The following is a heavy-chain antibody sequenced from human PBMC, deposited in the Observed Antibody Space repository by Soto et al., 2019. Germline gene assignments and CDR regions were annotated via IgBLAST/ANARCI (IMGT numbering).Heavy chain of an antibody. CDR1: GYSIISGHY. CDR3: VGDMNNVWFFS. J-gene: IGHJ4*02. V-gene: IGHV4-38-2*02. D-gene: IGHD3-9*01. CDR2: IDHRGHI. Sequence: SETLSRTCAVFGYSIISGHYWVWIRQPPGRGLEWVGTIDHRGHISYNPSLRSRITMSMDTSKNHFSLRLSSVTAADTAVYYCVGDMNNVWFFSWGQVTLVIVSS.